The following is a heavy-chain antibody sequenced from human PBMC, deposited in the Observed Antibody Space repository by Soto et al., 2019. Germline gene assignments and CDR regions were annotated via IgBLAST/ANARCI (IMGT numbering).Heavy chain of an antibody. CDR3: AAYSSGWYNFDY. D-gene: IGHD6-19*01. Sequence: QVQLVQSGAEVKKPGSSVKVSCKASGGTFSNYGISWVRQVPGQGLEWMAGIIPMFGSANYAQRFQDRVTITADESTSTAYMELISLRYEDPAVYYCAAYSSGWYNFDYWGQGSLVTVSS. J-gene: IGHJ4*02. CDR1: GGTFSNYG. CDR2: IIPMFGSA. V-gene: IGHV1-69*01.